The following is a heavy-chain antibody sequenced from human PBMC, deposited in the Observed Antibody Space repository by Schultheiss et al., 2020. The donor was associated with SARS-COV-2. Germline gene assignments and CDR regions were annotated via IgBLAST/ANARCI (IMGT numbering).Heavy chain of an antibody. J-gene: IGHJ6*02. D-gene: IGHD4-11*01. CDR3: ARATTVTTFFYDYYGMDV. V-gene: IGHV4-39*01. CDR1: GGSLSSSSYY. CDR2: IYYSGST. Sequence: SETLSLTCSVSGGSLSSSSYYWGWIRQPPGKGLEWIGSIYYSGSTYYNPSLKSRVTISVDTSKNQFSLKLSSVTAADTAVYYCARATTVTTFFYDYYGMDVWGQGTTVTVSS.